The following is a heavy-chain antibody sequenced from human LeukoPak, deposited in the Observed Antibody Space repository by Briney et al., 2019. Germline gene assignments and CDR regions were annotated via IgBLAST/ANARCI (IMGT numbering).Heavy chain of an antibody. V-gene: IGHV1-2*02. Sequence: ASVKVSCKASGYTFSSYGISWVRQAPGQGLEWMGWINPNSGGTNYAQKFQGRVTMTRDTSISTAYMELSRLRSDDTAVYYCARVFGKGSVDYWGQGTLVTVSS. D-gene: IGHD3-10*02. J-gene: IGHJ4*02. CDR3: ARVFGKGSVDY. CDR1: GYTFSSYG. CDR2: INPNSGGT.